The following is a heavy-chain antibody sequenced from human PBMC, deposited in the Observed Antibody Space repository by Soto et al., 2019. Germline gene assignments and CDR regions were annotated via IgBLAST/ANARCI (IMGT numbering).Heavy chain of an antibody. D-gene: IGHD3-10*01. Sequence: EVQLVESGGGLVQPGGSLRLSCEVSGFTFSSYWMHWVRQAPGKGLVWVSRINPDGSTTSYADSVRGRFTISRDNADNTLYLEMNSLGAEDTAVYYCARVATGSYHFDQWGQGTLVTVSS. CDR1: GFTFSSYW. CDR2: INPDGSTT. V-gene: IGHV3-74*01. CDR3: ARVATGSYHFDQ. J-gene: IGHJ4*02.